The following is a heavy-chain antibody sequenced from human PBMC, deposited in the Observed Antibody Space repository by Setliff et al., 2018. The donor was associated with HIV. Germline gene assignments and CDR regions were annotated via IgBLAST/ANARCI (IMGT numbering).Heavy chain of an antibody. CDR3: ARGGLGFLDWCLPDS. J-gene: IGHJ4*02. CDR1: GGTFSSYA. V-gene: IGHV1-18*01. CDR2: ISGLTGEV. Sequence: ASVKVSCKASGGTFSSYAVSWVRQAPGQGLEWLGWISGLTGEVRLAKEFQGRVTLTTSAYTAYMELKSLRSEDRGVYYCARGGLGFLDWCLPDSWGQGTLVTV. D-gene: IGHD2-21*02.